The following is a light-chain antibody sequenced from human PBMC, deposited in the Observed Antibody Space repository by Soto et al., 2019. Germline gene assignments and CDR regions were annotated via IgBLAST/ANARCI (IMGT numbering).Light chain of an antibody. CDR3: QVYTTSPQT. Sequence: EVVLTQSPGTLSLSPGERATLSCRSSQTVGNDYLAWYQQKPDQAPRLLIYDGFHRAAGTPDRFSGSGSGTDFTLTISRLEPEDFAVYYCQVYTTSPQTFGQGTKVELK. CDR1: QTVGNDY. CDR2: DGF. J-gene: IGKJ1*01. V-gene: IGKV3-20*01.